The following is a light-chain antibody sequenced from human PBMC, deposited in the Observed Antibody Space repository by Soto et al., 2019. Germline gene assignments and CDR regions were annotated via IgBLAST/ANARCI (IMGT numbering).Light chain of an antibody. V-gene: IGKV3-20*01. CDR3: QQYGSTPLT. J-gene: IGKJ4*01. CDR2: GAS. Sequence: ESVVTQSPGTLSLSPGERATLSCRASQSVISYLAWYQQKPGQAPRLLIYGASSRATGIPDRFSGSGSGTDFTLTISRLEPEDFAVYYCQQYGSTPLTFGGGTKVGIK. CDR1: QSVISY.